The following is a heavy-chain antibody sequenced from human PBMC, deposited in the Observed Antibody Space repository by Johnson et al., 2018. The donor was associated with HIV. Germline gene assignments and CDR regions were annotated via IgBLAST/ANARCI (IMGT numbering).Heavy chain of an antibody. D-gene: IGHD3-16*01. CDR1: GFTFSRYE. CDR3: AKYDRFAFDV. CDR2: FWSDGSNK. J-gene: IGHJ3*01. V-gene: IGHV3-33*03. Sequence: QVQLVESGGGVVQPGRSLRLSCAASGFTFSRYERSWVRQAPGKGLEWAAVFWSDGSNKYYADSVKGRFIISRDNGRNSLYLQMNNLRAEDTAVYFCAKYDRFAFDVWGQGTMVTVSS.